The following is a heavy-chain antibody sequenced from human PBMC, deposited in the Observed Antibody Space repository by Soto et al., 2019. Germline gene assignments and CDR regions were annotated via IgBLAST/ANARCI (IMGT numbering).Heavy chain of an antibody. CDR2: IYYSGST. Sequence: SETLSLTCTVSGGSISSGDYYWSWIRQPPGKGLEWIGYIYYSGSTYYNPSLKSRVTISVDTSKNQFSLKLSSVTAADMAVYYCARDLGIAAALGWFDPWGQGTLVT. CDR3: ARDLGIAAALGWFDP. CDR1: GGSISSGDYY. J-gene: IGHJ5*02. V-gene: IGHV4-30-4*01. D-gene: IGHD6-13*01.